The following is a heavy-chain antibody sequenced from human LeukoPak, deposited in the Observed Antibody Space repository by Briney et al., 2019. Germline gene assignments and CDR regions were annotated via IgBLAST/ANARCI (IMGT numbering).Heavy chain of an antibody. D-gene: IGHD1-26*01. CDR1: GFTFRTYA. CDR3: AKDRVGATPYNWFDP. Sequence: PGGSLRLSCAGSGFTFRTYAMGWVRQAPGKGLEWVSAISGSGGSTYYADSVKGRFTISRDNSKNTLYLQMNSLRAEDMAVYYCAKDRVGATPYNWFDPWGQGTLVTVSS. CDR2: ISGSGGST. J-gene: IGHJ5*02. V-gene: IGHV3-23*01.